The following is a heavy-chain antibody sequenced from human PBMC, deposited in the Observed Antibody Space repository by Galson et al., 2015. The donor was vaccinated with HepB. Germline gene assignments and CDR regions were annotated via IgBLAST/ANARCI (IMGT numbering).Heavy chain of an antibody. D-gene: IGHD6-19*01. V-gene: IGHV3-53*01. CDR3: AGDLGVSVAGIGYFDL. CDR2: IYSGGST. J-gene: IGHJ2*01. Sequence: SLRLSCAASGFTVSRDYMGWVRQAPGKGLEWVSLIYSGGSTSYADSVKGRFTISRDTSKNTVYLQMNSLRAEDTAVYFCAGDLGVSVAGIGYFDLWGRGTLVSVSS. CDR1: GFTVSRDY.